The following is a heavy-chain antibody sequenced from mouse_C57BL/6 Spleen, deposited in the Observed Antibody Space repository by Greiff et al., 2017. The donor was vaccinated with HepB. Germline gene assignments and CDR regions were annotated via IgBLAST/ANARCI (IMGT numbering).Heavy chain of an antibody. Sequence: QLQQSGAELVRPGASVTLSCKASGYTFTDYEMHWVKQTPVHGLEWIGAIDPETGGTAYNQKFKGKAILTADKSSSTAYMELRSLTSEDSAVYYCTRDGYYFDYWGQGTTLTVSS. CDR3: TRDGYYFDY. CDR2: IDPETGGT. CDR1: GYTFTDYE. J-gene: IGHJ2*01. V-gene: IGHV1-15*01. D-gene: IGHD2-3*01.